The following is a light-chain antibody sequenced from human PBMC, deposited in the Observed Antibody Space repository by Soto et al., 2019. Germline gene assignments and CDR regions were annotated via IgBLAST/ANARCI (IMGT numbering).Light chain of an antibody. CDR2: GNS. Sequence: QSVLTQPTSVSGAPGQRVTISCTGSSSNIGAGYDVHWYQQLPGTAPKLLIYGNSNRPSGVPDRFSGSKSGTSASLAITGLQAVDEADYYCQSYDSSLSGYVFGTGTKLTVL. CDR3: QSYDSSLSGYV. CDR1: SSNIGAGYD. J-gene: IGLJ1*01. V-gene: IGLV1-40*01.